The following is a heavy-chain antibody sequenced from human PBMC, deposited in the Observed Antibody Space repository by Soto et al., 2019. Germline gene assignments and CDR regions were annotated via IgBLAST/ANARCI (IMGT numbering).Heavy chain of an antibody. CDR1: GYTFTRYA. CDR2: INAGNGNT. Sequence: QVQLVQSGAEEKKPGASVKVSCKASGYTFTRYAMHWVRQAPGQRLEWMGWINAGNGNTKYSQKFQGRVTITKDTSASAAYMELLSMRSEDTAVYYCARRIVVVTALDYWGQGTLVTVSS. J-gene: IGHJ4*02. V-gene: IGHV1-3*05. CDR3: ARRIVVVTALDY. D-gene: IGHD2-21*02.